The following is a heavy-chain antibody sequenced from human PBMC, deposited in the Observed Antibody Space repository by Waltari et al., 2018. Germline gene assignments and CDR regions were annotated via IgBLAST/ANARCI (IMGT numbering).Heavy chain of an antibody. Sequence: EVQLLESGGGFVQPGVSLRLSCVVSGFRFSSSSMSWVRQAPGKGLEWVSSISISGTKLYYADSVKGRFTISRDNSKNALHLQMNSLRAEDTAIYYCAKEIRPNDFWGQGTLVTVSS. V-gene: IGHV3-23*01. CDR1: GFRFSSSS. CDR3: AKEIRPNDF. J-gene: IGHJ4*02. D-gene: IGHD1-1*01. CDR2: ISISGTKL.